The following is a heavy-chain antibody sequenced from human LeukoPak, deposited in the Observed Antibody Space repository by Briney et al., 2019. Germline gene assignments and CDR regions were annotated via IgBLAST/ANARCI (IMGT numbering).Heavy chain of an antibody. CDR1: GYSFTSYW. V-gene: IGHV5-51*01. Sequence: GESLKISCKGSGYSFTSYWIGWVRQMPGKGLEWMGIIYPGDSDTRYSTSFQGQVTISADKSISTAYLQWSSLKASDTAMYYCARSSYDSSGYYYVWFDPWGQGTLVTVSS. D-gene: IGHD3-22*01. CDR2: IYPGDSDT. CDR3: ARSSYDSSGYYYVWFDP. J-gene: IGHJ5*02.